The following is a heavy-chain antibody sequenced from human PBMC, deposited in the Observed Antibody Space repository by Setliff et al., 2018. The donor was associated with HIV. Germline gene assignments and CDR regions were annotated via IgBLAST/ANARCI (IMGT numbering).Heavy chain of an antibody. V-gene: IGHV4-59*11. D-gene: IGHD3-3*01. J-gene: IGHJ3*02. CDR1: GGSISSHY. CDR3: ARESRNDFWSGYYRTFDI. CDR2: ISYSGST. Sequence: SETLSLTCTVSGGSISSHYWTWIRQPPGKGLEWIGYISYSGSTNYNPSLKSRVTISVDTSKNQFSLKLSSVTAAYTAMYFCARESRNDFWSGYYRTFDIWGQGTMVTVSS.